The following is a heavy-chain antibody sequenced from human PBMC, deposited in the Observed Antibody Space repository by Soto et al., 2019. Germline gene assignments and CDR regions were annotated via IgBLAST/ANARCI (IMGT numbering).Heavy chain of an antibody. CDR3: ARGGGVGVAGSAAFEM. CDR2: INPATGAA. CDR1: GYPVTAYY. D-gene: IGHD3-3*01. Sequence: QLHLVQSGAVVKKPGASVTVSCSASGYPVTAYYMHWVRQAPGRGLEWMGGINPATGAAKYTQTFQGRVTMTRDTSTSTGFMELSGLTSGDTAVFYWARGGGVGVAGSAAFEMWGQGTLVTVSS. V-gene: IGHV1-2*02. J-gene: IGHJ3*02.